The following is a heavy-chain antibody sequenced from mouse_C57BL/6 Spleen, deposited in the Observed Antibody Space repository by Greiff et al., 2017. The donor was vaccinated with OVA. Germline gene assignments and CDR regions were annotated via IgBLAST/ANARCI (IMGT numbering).Heavy chain of an antibody. Sequence: VQLQQSGPELVKPGASVKMSCKASGYTFTDYNMHWVKQSHGKSLEWIGYINPNNGGTSYNQKFKGKATLTVNKSSSIAYMELRSLTSEDSAVYYCASPPYYSLYFDYWGQGTTLTVSS. CDR1: GYTFTDYN. J-gene: IGHJ2*01. CDR2: INPNNGGT. D-gene: IGHD2-12*01. V-gene: IGHV1-22*01. CDR3: ASPPYYSLYFDY.